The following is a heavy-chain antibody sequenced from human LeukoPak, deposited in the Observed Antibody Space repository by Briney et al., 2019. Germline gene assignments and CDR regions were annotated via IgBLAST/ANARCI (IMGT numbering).Heavy chain of an antibody. Sequence: GGSLRISCAASGFNFDDYAMHWVRQVPGNGLEWVSSISWNGSGIDYADSVRGRFTISRDNAQDSLYLQMNNVRGDDSALYYCAKAGCSSPTCYANYWGQGTLVTVSS. J-gene: IGHJ4*02. V-gene: IGHV3-9*01. CDR2: ISWNGSGI. CDR1: GFNFDDYA. CDR3: AKAGCSSPTCYANY. D-gene: IGHD2-2*01.